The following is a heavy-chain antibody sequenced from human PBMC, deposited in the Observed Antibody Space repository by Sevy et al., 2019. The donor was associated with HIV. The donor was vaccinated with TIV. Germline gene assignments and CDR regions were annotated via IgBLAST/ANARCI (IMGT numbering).Heavy chain of an antibody. J-gene: IGHJ6*03. Sequence: GGSLRLSCAASGFTFSSYDMHWVRQATGKGLEWVSAIGTAGDTYYPGSVKGRFTISRENAKNSLYLQMNSLRAGDTAGYYCARSQGSIAARFYYYYYMDVWGKGTTVTVSS. D-gene: IGHD6-6*01. V-gene: IGHV3-13*01. CDR1: GFTFSSYD. CDR3: ARSQGSIAARFYYYYYMDV. CDR2: IGTAGDT.